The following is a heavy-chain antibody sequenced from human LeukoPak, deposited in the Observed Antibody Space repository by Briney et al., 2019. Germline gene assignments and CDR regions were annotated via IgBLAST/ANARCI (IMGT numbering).Heavy chain of an antibody. V-gene: IGHV1-18*01. D-gene: IGHD3-9*01. CDR1: GYTFTSYG. Sequence: SVKVSCKASGYTFTSYGISWVRQAPGQGLEWMGWISAYNGNTNYAQKFQGRVTMSTGTSTSTAYMELRSLRFDDTAIYYCAKDWHILTGRNCFDPWGQGTLVTVSS. J-gene: IGHJ5*02. CDR3: AKDWHILTGRNCFDP. CDR2: ISAYNGNT.